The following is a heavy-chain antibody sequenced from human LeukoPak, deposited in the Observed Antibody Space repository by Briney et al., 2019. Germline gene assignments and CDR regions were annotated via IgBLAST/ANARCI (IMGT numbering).Heavy chain of an antibody. J-gene: IGHJ4*02. D-gene: IGHD6-6*01. CDR1: GYTFTSYY. V-gene: IGHV1-46*01. CDR3: ARDQNIAGRPDY. Sequence: ASVKVSCRASGYTFTSYYMHWVRQAPGQGLEWMGIINPVGGSTSYAQKFQGRVTMTRDTSTSTVYMELSSLRSEDTAVYYCARDQNIAGRPDYWGQGTLVTVSS. CDR2: INPVGGST.